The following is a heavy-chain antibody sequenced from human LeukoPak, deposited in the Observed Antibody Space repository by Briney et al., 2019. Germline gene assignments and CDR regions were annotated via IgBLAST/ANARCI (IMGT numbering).Heavy chain of an antibody. CDR2: ISYDGSNK. V-gene: IGHV3-30*04. CDR1: GFTFSSYA. D-gene: IGHD6-19*01. J-gene: IGHJ5*02. Sequence: GGSLRLSCAASGFTFSSYAMHWVRQAPGKGLEWVAVISYDGSNKYYADSVKGRFTISRDNSKNTLYLQMNSLRSEDTAVYYCARDSSGRYHWFDPWGQGTLVTVSS. CDR3: ARDSSGRYHWFDP.